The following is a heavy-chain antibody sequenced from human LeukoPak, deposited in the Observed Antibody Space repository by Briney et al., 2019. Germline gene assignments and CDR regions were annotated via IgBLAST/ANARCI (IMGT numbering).Heavy chain of an antibody. CDR3: VGGWGY. D-gene: IGHD6-19*01. CDR2: IDHSGST. CDR1: GGSFSGYY. J-gene: IGHJ4*02. V-gene: IGHV4-34*01. Sequence: PSETLSLTCAVYGGSFSGYYWNWIRQPPGKGLEWIGEIDHSGSTNYNPSLKSRVTISVDTSKNQFSLKLCSVTAADTAVYYCVGGWGYWGQGTLVTVSS.